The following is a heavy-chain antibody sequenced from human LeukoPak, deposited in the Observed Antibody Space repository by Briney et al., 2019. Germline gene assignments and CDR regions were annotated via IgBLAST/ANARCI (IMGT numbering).Heavy chain of an antibody. Sequence: GGSLRLSCAASGITFSSYSMSWVRQAPGKGLEWVSYISSSSSYIYYADSVKGRFTISRDNAKNSLYLQMNSLRAEDTAVYYCARDRSRISEDAFDIWGQGTMVTVSS. CDR1: GITFSSYS. V-gene: IGHV3-21*05. D-gene: IGHD1-14*01. CDR2: ISSSSSYI. J-gene: IGHJ3*02. CDR3: ARDRSRISEDAFDI.